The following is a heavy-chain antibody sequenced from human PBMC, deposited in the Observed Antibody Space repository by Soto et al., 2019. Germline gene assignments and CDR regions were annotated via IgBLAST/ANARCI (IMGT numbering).Heavy chain of an antibody. J-gene: IGHJ4*02. CDR2: IDTGGDT. CDR1: GFIFSNYD. V-gene: IGHV3-13*01. Sequence: EVQLVESGGGLVQPGGSLRLSCAASGFIFSNYDMHWVRQTAGEGLEWVSLIDTGGDTYYPDSVKGRFSISRENAKNSLYLQMNNLRAGDTAVYYCARGRGYCYFTTCHYYVDLWGPGTQVTVSA. D-gene: IGHD2-15*01. CDR3: ARGRGYCYFTTCHYYVDL.